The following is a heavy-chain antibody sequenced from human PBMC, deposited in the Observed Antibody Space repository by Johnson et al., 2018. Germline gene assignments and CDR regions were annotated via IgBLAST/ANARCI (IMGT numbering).Heavy chain of an antibody. CDR3: AATDPYYYYYMDV. D-gene: IGHD4-11*01. Sequence: VQLVESGGGVVQXGRSLRLSCAASGFTFSSYGMHWVRQAPGKGLEWVAVISYDGSNKYYADSVKGRFTISRDNSKNTLYLQMNSLRAEDTAVYYCAATDPYYYYYMDVWGKGTTVTVSS. CDR1: GFTFSSYG. J-gene: IGHJ6*03. V-gene: IGHV3-30*03. CDR2: ISYDGSNK.